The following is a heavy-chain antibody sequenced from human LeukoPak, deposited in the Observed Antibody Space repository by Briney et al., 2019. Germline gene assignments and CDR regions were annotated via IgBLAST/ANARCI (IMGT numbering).Heavy chain of an antibody. CDR2: IYPRDGST. Sequence: ASVKVSCKASGYTFTSNYIHWVRQAPGQGLEWMGMIYPRDGSTSYAQKFQGRVTVTRDTSTSTVHIELSGLRSEDTAVYYCARDQEGFDYWGQGTLVTVSS. CDR3: ARDQEGFDY. V-gene: IGHV1-46*01. J-gene: IGHJ4*02. CDR1: GYTFTSNY.